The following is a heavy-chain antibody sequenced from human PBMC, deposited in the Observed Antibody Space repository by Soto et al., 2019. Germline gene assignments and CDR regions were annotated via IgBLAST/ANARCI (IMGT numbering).Heavy chain of an antibody. V-gene: IGHV3-53*04. CDR2: IYSGGST. D-gene: IGHD4-17*01. CDR1: GFTVSSNY. CDR3: AREAQDDYGPYHYMDV. Sequence: EVQLVESGGGLVQPGGSLRLSCAASGFTVSSNYMSWVRQAPGKGLEWVSVIYSGGSTYYADSVKGRFTISRHNSKNTLYLQMNSLRAEDTAVYYCAREAQDDYGPYHYMDVWGKGTTVTVSS. J-gene: IGHJ6*03.